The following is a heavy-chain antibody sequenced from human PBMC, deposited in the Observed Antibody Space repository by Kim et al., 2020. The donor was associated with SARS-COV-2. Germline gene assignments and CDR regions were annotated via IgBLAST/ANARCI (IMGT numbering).Heavy chain of an antibody. Sequence: SETLSLTCGVFNGSFTGYYWAWIRQSPGKGMEWIGEIIHRQTTNYNPSLEGRVILSVDTPKRQISLTLISVTAADTGVYYCARAISRSDYGSGSYEYWG. CDR1: NGSFTGYY. CDR2: IIHRQTT. V-gene: IGHV4-34*12. D-gene: IGHD3-10*01. J-gene: IGHJ4*01. CDR3: ARAISRSDYGSGSYEY.